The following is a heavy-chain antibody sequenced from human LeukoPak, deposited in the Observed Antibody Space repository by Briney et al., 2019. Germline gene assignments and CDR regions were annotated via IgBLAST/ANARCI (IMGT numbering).Heavy chain of an antibody. CDR1: GGSFSGYY. V-gene: IGHV4-34*01. J-gene: IGHJ4*02. CDR2: INHSGST. D-gene: IGHD3-16*01. CDR3: ARDGGTSFDY. Sequence: PSETLSLTCAVYGGSFSGYYWSWIRQPPGKGLEWIGEINHSGSTNYNPSLKSRVTISVDASKNQFSLKLSSVTAADTAVYYCARDGGTSFDYWGQGTLVTVSS.